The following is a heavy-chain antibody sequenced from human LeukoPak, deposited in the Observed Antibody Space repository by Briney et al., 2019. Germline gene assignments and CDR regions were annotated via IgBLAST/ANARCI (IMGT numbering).Heavy chain of an antibody. CDR1: GYTFTSYG. CDR2: ISAYNGNT. J-gene: IGHJ4*02. D-gene: IGHD4-17*01. CDR3: ARDTGWLAD. V-gene: IGHV1-18*01. Sequence: GASVKVSCKASGYTFTSYGISWVRQAPGQGLEWMGWISAYNGNTNYAQKFQGRVTITADESTSTAYMELSSLRSEDTAVYYCARDTGWLADWGQGTLVTVSS.